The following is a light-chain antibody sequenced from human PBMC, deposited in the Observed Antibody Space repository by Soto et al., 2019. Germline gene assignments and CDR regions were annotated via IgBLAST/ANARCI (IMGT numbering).Light chain of an antibody. CDR2: GAS. Sequence: EVVLTQSPATLSLSPVERATLFCRASQSINRYLAWYQQRPGQAPRLLIYGASTRATGIPARFSGSGSGTDFTLTISRLEPEDFAVYYCQQYGSSLSFGGGTKVDI. V-gene: IGKV3-20*01. CDR1: QSINRY. CDR3: QQYGSSLS. J-gene: IGKJ4*01.